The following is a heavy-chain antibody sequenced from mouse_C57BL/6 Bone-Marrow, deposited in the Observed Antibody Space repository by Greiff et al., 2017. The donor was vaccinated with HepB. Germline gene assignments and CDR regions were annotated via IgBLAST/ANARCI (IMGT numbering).Heavy chain of an antibody. CDR1: GYTFTSYW. Sequence: QVQLQQPGAELVRPGTSVKLSCKASGYTFTSYWMHWVKQRPGQGLEWIGVIDPSDSYTNYTQKFKGKATLTVDTSSSTAYMQLSSLTSEDAAVYDCARHGTGAYWGQGTLVTVAA. CDR2: IDPSDSYT. CDR3: ARHGTGAY. V-gene: IGHV1-59*01. J-gene: IGHJ3*01. D-gene: IGHD2-1*01.